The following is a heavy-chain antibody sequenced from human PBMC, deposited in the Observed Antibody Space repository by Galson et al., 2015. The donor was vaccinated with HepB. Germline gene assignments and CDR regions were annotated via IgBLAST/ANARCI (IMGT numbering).Heavy chain of an antibody. V-gene: IGHV3-21*01. D-gene: IGHD5-24*01. J-gene: IGHJ3*02. CDR2: ISSSSSYI. CDR1: GFTFSSYS. Sequence: SLRLSCAASGFTFSSYSMNWVRQAPGKGLEWVSSISSSSSYIYYADSVKGRFTISRDNAKNSLYLQMNSLRAEDTAVYYCAREQATRVDAFDIWGQGTMVTVSS. CDR3: AREQATRVDAFDI.